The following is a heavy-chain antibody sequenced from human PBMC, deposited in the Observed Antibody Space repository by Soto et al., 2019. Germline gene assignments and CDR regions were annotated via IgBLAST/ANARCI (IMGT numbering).Heavy chain of an antibody. CDR3: AQLWFGELWHGMDV. J-gene: IGHJ6*02. V-gene: IGHV1-69*02. CDR1: GGDFNSYT. D-gene: IGHD3-10*01. CDR2: IIPILDVA. Sequence: QLVQSRAEVKKPGSSVKVSCKASGGDFNSYTISWVRQAPGQGPEWMGTIIPILDVAKNAQKFQRRVTITADKSTSTVYMELRSLRSDDTAIYYCAQLWFGELWHGMDVWGQGTTVTVSS.